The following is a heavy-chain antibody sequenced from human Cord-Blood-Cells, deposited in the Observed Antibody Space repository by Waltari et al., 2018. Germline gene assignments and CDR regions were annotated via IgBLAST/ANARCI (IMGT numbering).Heavy chain of an antibody. CDR2: IYYSGST. CDR3: ARRDNWGDAFDF. D-gene: IGHD7-27*01. J-gene: IGHJ3*01. Sequence: QLQLQESGPGLVKPSETLSLTCTVSGGSISSSSYYWGWIRQPPGKGLEWIGSIYYSGSTYHTPSLKSRVTISVDTSKNQFSLKLSSVTAADTAVYYCARRDNWGDAFDFWGQGTMVTVSS. CDR1: GGSISSSSYY. V-gene: IGHV4-39*01.